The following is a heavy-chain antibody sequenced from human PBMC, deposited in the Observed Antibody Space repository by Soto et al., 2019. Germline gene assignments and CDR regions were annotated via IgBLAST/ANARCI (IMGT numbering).Heavy chain of an antibody. J-gene: IGHJ4*02. V-gene: IGHV4-59*01. Sequence: KASETLSLTCTVSGGSINNFYWSWIRQPPGKRLEWIGYIYYTGSTTYNPSLESRVTMSVDTSKNQFSLKLSSVNAADTAVYYCAKYRRTEAEGFTLDYWGRGTLVTVSS. CDR2: IYYTGST. CDR3: AKYRRTEAEGFTLDY. D-gene: IGHD6-13*01. CDR1: GGSINNFY.